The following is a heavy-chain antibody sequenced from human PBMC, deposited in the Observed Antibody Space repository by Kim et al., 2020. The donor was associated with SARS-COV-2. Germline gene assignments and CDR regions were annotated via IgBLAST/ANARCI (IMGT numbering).Heavy chain of an antibody. V-gene: IGHV4-31*02. J-gene: IGHJ4*02. CDR3: ARAVVPAAKVDY. D-gene: IGHD2-2*01. Sequence: YNTPHRKSRVTITVETSKNQFALKLSSVPDADTAVYYCARAVVPAAKVDYWGQGTLVTVSS.